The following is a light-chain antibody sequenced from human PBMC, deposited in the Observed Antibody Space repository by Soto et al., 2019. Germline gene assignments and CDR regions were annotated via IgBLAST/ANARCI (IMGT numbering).Light chain of an antibody. CDR1: QSVSSSY. Sequence: EIVLTQSPGTLSLSPGERATLSCRASQSVSSSYLAWYQQKPGQAPRLLIYGASSRATGIPDRFSGSESGTDFTLTISRLEPEDFAVYYRQQYGSSPYTFGQGTKLEIK. CDR2: GAS. V-gene: IGKV3-20*01. J-gene: IGKJ2*01. CDR3: QQYGSSPYT.